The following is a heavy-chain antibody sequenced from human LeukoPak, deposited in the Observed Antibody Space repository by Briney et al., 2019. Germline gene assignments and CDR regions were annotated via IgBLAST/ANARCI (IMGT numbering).Heavy chain of an antibody. CDR1: GFTFSSYA. CDR3: AISIAAAATGFDY. J-gene: IGHJ4*02. D-gene: IGHD6-13*01. CDR2: ISYDGSDK. V-gene: IGHV3-30-3*01. Sequence: PGGSLRLSCAASGFTFSSYAMHWVRQAPGKGLEWVAVISYDGSDKYYADSVKGRFTISRDNSKNTLYLQMNSLRAEDTAVYYCAISIAAAATGFDYWGQGTLVTVSS.